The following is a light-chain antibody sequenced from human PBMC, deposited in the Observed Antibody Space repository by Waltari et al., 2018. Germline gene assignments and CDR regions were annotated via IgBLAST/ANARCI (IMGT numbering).Light chain of an antibody. J-gene: IGKJ4*01. Sequence: IQLTQSPSSLAASVGDRVTITCRARPGIVNFLAWYQQKPGKVLRLLISTASTLQSGVPPRFSGSGSGTEFTLTIAGLQPEDVATYYCQKYNAAPLIFGGGTKVEIK. CDR2: TAS. CDR1: PGIVNF. V-gene: IGKV1-27*01. CDR3: QKYNAAPLI.